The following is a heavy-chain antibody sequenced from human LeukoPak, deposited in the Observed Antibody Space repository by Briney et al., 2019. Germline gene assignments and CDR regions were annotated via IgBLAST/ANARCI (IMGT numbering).Heavy chain of an antibody. Sequence: ASVKVSCKASGYTFTGYQMHWVRQAPGQGLEWMGWINPNSGGTNCAQNFQGRVTMTRDTSISTAYMELSRLRSDDTAVYYCASPYASGTFDIWGQGTMVTVSS. CDR2: INPNSGGT. D-gene: IGHD3-10*01. V-gene: IGHV1-2*02. CDR1: GYTFTGYQ. CDR3: ASPYASGTFDI. J-gene: IGHJ3*02.